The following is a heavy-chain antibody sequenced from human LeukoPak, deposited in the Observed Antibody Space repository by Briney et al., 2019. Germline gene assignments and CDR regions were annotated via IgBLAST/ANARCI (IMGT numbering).Heavy chain of an antibody. CDR2: ISSSTSYI. CDR1: GFTFSTYS. D-gene: IGHD4-17*01. J-gene: IGHJ4*02. Sequence: PGGSLRLSCAASGFTFSTYSLNWVRQAPGKGLEWVSSISSSTSYIYYADSVKGRFTISRDNAKNSLYLQMNSLRAEDTAVYYCARDLYGDYSLDYRGQGTLVTVSS. V-gene: IGHV3-21*01. CDR3: ARDLYGDYSLDY.